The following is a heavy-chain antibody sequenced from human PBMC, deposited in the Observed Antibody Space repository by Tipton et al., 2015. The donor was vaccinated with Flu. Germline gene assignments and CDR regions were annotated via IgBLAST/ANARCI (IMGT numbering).Heavy chain of an antibody. Sequence: TLSLTCTVSGGSIDSYYWNWIRQPPGKGLEWIGYIFYSGSTDYNPSLKSRAIISVDTSKTQFSLKLSSVTAADTAVYYCARGRSRYYFEHWGQGTLVTVSS. D-gene: IGHD3-10*01. J-gene: IGHJ4*02. CDR3: ARGRSRYYFEH. CDR2: IFYSGST. CDR1: GGSIDSYY. V-gene: IGHV4-59*01.